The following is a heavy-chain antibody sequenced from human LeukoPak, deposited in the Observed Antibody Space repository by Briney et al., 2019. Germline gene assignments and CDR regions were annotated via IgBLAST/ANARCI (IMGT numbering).Heavy chain of an antibody. D-gene: IGHD3-22*01. V-gene: IGHV1-8*02. CDR3: ARYYYDSSGYYKDYYYYGMDV. Sequence: ASVKVPCKASGGTFSSYAISWVRQAPGQGVEWMGWMNPNSGNTGYAQKFQGRVTMTRNTSISTAYMELSSLRSEDTAVYYCARYYYDSSGYYKDYYYYGMDVWGQGTTVTVSS. J-gene: IGHJ6*02. CDR2: MNPNSGNT. CDR1: GGTFSSYA.